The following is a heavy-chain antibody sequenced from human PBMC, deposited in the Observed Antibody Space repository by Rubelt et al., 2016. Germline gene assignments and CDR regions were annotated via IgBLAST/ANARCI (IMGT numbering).Heavy chain of an antibody. J-gene: IGHJ4*02. V-gene: IGHV3-23*04. Sequence: EVQLVESGGGLVQPGGSLRLSCAASGFTFSTYAMSWVRQAPGKGLEWVSVVGTDGGGTLYADSVKGRFTVSRDNSKNTLYLQMNSWRAEDTAIYYCARDYYGDPFDYWGQGTPVTVSS. CDR3: ARDYYGDPFDY. CDR1: GFTFSTYA. D-gene: IGHD4-17*01. CDR2: VGTDGGGT.